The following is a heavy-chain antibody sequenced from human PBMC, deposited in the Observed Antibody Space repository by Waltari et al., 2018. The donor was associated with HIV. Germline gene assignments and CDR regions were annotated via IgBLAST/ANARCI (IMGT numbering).Heavy chain of an antibody. D-gene: IGHD3-22*01. V-gene: IGHV3-33*01. CDR3: ARTPYDTSGYCFDY. J-gene: IGHJ4*02. CDR1: GFIFSSYG. Sequence: QVQLVEAGGGVVQPGRSLRLSCTASGFIFSSYGMHWVHQAPGKGLEWVAVVWYDGNNKYYADSVKGRFTISRDNSKNTLYLQMNNLRVEDTAVYYCARTPYDTSGYCFDYWGQGTLVTVSS. CDR2: VWYDGNNK.